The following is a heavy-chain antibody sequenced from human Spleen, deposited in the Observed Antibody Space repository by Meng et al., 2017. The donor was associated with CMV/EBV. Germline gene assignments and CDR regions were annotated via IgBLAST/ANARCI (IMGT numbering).Heavy chain of an antibody. CDR2: ISVSDDDT. Sequence: VTCSDYAMSWVRHAPGKGLEWVSGISVSDDDTYYADSVKGRFTMSRDKSKNTVYLQMNSLRAEDTAVYYCAKYQLPSGRISGGPFDYWGQGTLVTVSS. D-gene: IGHD2-2*01. V-gene: IGHV3-23*01. J-gene: IGHJ4*02. CDR3: AKYQLPSGRISGGPFDY. CDR1: VTCSDYA.